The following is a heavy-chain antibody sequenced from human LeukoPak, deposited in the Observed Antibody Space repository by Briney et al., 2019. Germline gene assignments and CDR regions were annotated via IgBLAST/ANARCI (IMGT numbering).Heavy chain of an antibody. D-gene: IGHD1-1*01. CDR1: GFTFSNYG. J-gene: IGHJ4*02. CDR3: AKVWRGNYYDY. CDR2: ISGAGGGT. Sequence: GGSLRLSCAASGFTFSNYGMSWVRQAPGKGLEWVSSISGAGGGTYYADSVRGRFTTSRDNSKNTLYLQMNSLRAEDTAVYYCAKVWRGNYYDYWGQGTLVTVSS. V-gene: IGHV3-23*01.